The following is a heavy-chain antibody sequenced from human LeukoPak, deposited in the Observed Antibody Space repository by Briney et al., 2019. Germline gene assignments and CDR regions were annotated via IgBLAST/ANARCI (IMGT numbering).Heavy chain of an antibody. CDR2: IYSGGTT. D-gene: IGHD3-16*01. CDR3: STSPSWGV. Sequence: GRSLRLSCAASGFTVINNYMTWVRQAPGKGLEWVSVIYSGGTTHYADSVKGRFTISRDNSKNTLYLQMNSLRVHDTAVHYCSTSPSWGVWGQGTTVTVSS. CDR1: GFTVINNY. J-gene: IGHJ6*02. V-gene: IGHV3-53*01.